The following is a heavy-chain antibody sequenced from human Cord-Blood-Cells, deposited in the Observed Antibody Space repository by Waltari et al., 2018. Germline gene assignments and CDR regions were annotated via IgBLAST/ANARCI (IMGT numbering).Heavy chain of an antibody. CDR3: ARELLLWFGEFDY. D-gene: IGHD3-10*01. V-gene: IGHV3-30*04. CDR1: GFTFGRYA. CDR2: ISYDGSNK. Sequence: QVQLVESGGGVVQPGRSLRRSWAASGFTFGRYAMLWCCQAPGKGLEWVAVISYDGSNKYYADSVKGRFTISRDNSKNTLYLQMNSLRAEDTAVYYCARELLLWFGEFDYWGQGTLVTVSS. J-gene: IGHJ4*02.